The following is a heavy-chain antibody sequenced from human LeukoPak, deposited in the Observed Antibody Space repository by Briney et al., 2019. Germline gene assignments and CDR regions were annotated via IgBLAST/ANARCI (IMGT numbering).Heavy chain of an antibody. V-gene: IGHV3-9*01. CDR3: AKVERRFEDAFDI. J-gene: IGHJ3*02. D-gene: IGHD3-10*01. Sequence: PGGSLRLSCAASGFTFSSYAMSWVRQAPGKGLEWVSGISWNSGSIGYADSVKGRFTISRDNAKNSLYLQMNSLRAEDTALYYCAKVERRFEDAFDIWGQGTMVTVSS. CDR2: ISWNSGSI. CDR1: GFTFSSYA.